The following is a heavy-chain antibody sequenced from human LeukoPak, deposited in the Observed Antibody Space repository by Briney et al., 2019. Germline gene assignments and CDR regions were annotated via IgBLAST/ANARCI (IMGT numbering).Heavy chain of an antibody. D-gene: IGHD3-10*01. CDR3: ARDRVSGSGSSRDFDY. Sequence: VASVKVSCKASGGTFSSYAISWVRQAPGQGLEWMEGIIPIFGTANYAQKFQGRVTITADKSTSTAYMELSSLRSEDTAVYYCARDRVSGSGSSRDFDYWGEGTLVTVSS. J-gene: IGHJ4*02. V-gene: IGHV1-69*06. CDR1: GGTFSSYA. CDR2: IIPIFGTA.